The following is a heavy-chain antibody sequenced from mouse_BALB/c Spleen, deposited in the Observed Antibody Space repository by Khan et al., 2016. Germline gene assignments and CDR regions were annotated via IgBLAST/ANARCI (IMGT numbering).Heavy chain of an antibody. D-gene: IGHD1-2*01. CDR3: ARTARIKY. CDR2: ISYSGST. V-gene: IGHV3-2*02. J-gene: IGHJ2*01. CDR1: GYSLTSGYG. Sequence: QLQESGPGLVKPSQSLSLTCTVTGYSLTSGYGWNWIRQFPGNQLEWMGYISYSGSTNYKPSLKSRISITRDTSKNPFFLQLNSVTTEDTATYYCARTARIKYWGQGTTLTVSS.